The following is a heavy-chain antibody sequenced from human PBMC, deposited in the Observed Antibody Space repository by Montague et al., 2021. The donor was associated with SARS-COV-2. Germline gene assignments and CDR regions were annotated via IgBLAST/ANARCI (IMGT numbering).Heavy chain of an antibody. CDR1: GTSITSYY. Sequence: SETLSLTCSVSGTSITSYYWNWIRQPPGKGLEWIDYISDSGSTNYSPSLKSRVTMSVDTSKNQMSLKLTSVTAADTAVYYCARGCLSYFGAGSHCYGMDVWGQGTTVTVSS. J-gene: IGHJ6*02. CDR2: ISDSGST. CDR3: ARGCLSYFGAGSHCYGMDV. D-gene: IGHD3-10*01. V-gene: IGHV4-59*01.